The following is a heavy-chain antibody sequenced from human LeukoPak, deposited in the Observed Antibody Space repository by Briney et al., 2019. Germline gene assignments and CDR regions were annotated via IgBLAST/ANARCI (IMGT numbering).Heavy chain of an antibody. J-gene: IGHJ5*02. D-gene: IGHD5-18*01. CDR1: GFTFSSYN. Sequence: GGSLRLSCAASGFTFSSYNMNWVRQAPGKGLEWVSSISSSSSYIYYADSVKGRFTISRDNAKNSLYLQMNSLRAEDTAVYYRARVDTAKYNWFDPWGQGTLVTVSS. V-gene: IGHV3-21*01. CDR3: ARVDTAKYNWFDP. CDR2: ISSSSSYI.